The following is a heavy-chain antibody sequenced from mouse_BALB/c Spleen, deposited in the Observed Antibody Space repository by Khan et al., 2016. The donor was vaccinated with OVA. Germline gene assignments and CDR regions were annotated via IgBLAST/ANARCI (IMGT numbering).Heavy chain of an antibody. CDR2: ITYSGST. CDR3: ARSGFYAMDY. CDR1: GDSITSGY. Sequence: MQLEESGPSLVKPSQTLSLTCSVSGDSITSGYWNWIRNFPGNKLEYMGYITYSGSTYYNPSLKSRISIKRETSKNQYYMQLNTVDAEDTATCDCARSGFYAMDYWGQGTSVTVSS. J-gene: IGHJ4*01. D-gene: IGHD1-3*01. V-gene: IGHV3-8*02.